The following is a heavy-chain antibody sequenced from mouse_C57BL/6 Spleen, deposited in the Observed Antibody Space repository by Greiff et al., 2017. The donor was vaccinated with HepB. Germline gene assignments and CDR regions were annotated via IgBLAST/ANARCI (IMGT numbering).Heavy chain of an antibody. J-gene: IGHJ4*01. CDR3: ARFTTVVATDYAMDY. CDR2: INPNNGGT. V-gene: IGHV1-18*01. Sequence: SGPELVKPGASVKIPCKASGYTFTDYNMDWVKQSHGKSLEWIGDINPNNGGTIYNQKFKGKATLTVEKSSSTAYMELRSLTSEDTAVYYCARFTTVVATDYAMDYWGQGPSVTVSS. D-gene: IGHD1-1*01. CDR1: GYTFTDYN.